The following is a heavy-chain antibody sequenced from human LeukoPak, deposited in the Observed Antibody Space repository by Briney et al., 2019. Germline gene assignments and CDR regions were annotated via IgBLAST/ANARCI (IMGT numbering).Heavy chain of an antibody. CDR2: FSGSGGRT. CDR3: TKGGVRFLQPLDV. CDR1: GFTFSSYA. D-gene: IGHD3-3*01. J-gene: IGHJ6*04. V-gene: IGHV3-23*01. Sequence: GGSLRLSCAAPGFTFSSYAMSWGPQAPGKGLEWDSAFSGSGGRTYYADSVKGQFTSSRDNSKITLYLQINSLRAGDTAVYYCTKGGVRFLQPLDVWGKGTTVTVSP.